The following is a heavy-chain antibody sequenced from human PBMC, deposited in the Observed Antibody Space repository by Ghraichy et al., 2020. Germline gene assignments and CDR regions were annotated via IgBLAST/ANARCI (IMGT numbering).Heavy chain of an antibody. CDR3: ARSAQAGAVDY. J-gene: IGHJ4*02. CDR2: INDDGREK. D-gene: IGHD1-26*01. CDR1: AFSFSSTW. Sequence: GGSLRLSCAASAFSFSSTWMSWVRRAPGKGLEWVANINDDGREKYYVDSVKGRFAISRDNARNSLYLHMNSLRAEDTAVYYCARSAQAGAVDYWGQGTLVTVSS. V-gene: IGHV3-7*01.